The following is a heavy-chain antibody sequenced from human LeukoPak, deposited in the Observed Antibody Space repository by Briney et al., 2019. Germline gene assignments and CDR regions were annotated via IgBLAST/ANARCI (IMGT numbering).Heavy chain of an antibody. Sequence: GASVKVSCKVSGYTLTELSMHWVRQAPGKGLEWLGGFDPEDGETIYAQKFQGRVTMTEGTSTDTAYMELSSLRSEDTAVYYCATAVLRFLEWKQATDYGMDVWGQGTTVTVSS. CDR3: ATAVLRFLEWKQATDYGMDV. V-gene: IGHV1-24*01. D-gene: IGHD3-3*01. J-gene: IGHJ6*02. CDR1: GYTLTELS. CDR2: FDPEDGET.